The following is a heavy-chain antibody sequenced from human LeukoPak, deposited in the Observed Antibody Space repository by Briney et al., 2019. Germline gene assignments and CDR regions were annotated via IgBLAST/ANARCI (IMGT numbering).Heavy chain of an antibody. CDR3: ARTLVAHDDY. V-gene: IGHV1-69*05. CDR1: GFTFSSYA. Sequence: PGGSLRLSCAVSGFTFSSYAISWVRQAPGQGLEWMGGIIPIFGTANYAQKFQGRVTITTDESTSTAYMELSSLRSEDTAVYYCARTLVAHDDYWGQGTLVTVFS. J-gene: IGHJ4*02. CDR2: IIPIFGTA. D-gene: IGHD2-15*01.